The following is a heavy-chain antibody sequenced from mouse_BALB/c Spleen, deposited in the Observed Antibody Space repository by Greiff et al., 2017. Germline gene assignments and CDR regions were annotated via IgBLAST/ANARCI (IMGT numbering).Heavy chain of an antibody. CDR1: GFTFSSFG. CDR2: ISSGSSTI. J-gene: IGHJ4*01. V-gene: IGHV5-17*02. Sequence: EVQVVESGGGLVQPGGSRKLSCAASGFTFSSFGMHWVRQAPEKGLEWVAYISSGSSTIYYADTVKGRFTISRDNPKNTLFLQMTSLRSEDTAMYYCARHLRDYAMDYWGQGTSVTVSS. CDR3: ARHLRDYAMDY.